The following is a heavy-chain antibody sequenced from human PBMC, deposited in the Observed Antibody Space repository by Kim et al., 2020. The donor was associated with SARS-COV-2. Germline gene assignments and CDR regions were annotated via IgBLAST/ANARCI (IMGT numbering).Heavy chain of an antibody. CDR1: GFTFSDYY. Sequence: GGSLRLSCAASGFTFSDYYMSWIRQAPGKGLEWVSYISSSSSYTNYADSVKGRFTISRDNAKNSLYLQMNSLRAEDTAVYYCARARTTGKEVDYWGQGTLVTVSS. CDR3: ARARTTGKEVDY. V-gene: IGHV3-11*06. D-gene: IGHD4-17*01. J-gene: IGHJ4*02. CDR2: ISSSSSYT.